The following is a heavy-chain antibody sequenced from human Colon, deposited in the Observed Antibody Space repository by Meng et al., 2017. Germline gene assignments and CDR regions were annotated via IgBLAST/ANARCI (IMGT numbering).Heavy chain of an antibody. Sequence: QVQLVQSGAEVKKPGASARFSGQASGYTFSGYFMHWVRQAPGQGLEWMGRINPNNGGTNYAQKFQGRVTMTRDTSISTAYMELSRLRSDDTAVYYCARGRDSGGSSFGSWGQGTLVTVSS. V-gene: IGHV1-2*06. J-gene: IGHJ4*02. CDR3: ARGRDSGGSSFGS. D-gene: IGHD2-15*01. CDR1: GYTFSGYF. CDR2: INPNNGGT.